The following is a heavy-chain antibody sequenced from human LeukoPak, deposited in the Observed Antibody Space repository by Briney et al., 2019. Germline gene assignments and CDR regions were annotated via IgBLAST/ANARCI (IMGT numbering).Heavy chain of an antibody. D-gene: IGHD5-12*01. Sequence: GGSLRLSCAASGFTFSNYGMSWVRQAPGKGLEWVSYIGSGGTTYYADSVKGRFTISRDNAKNSLYLQMNSLRDEDTAVYYCARRVATTKNYYFDYWGQGTLVTVSS. J-gene: IGHJ4*02. CDR1: GFTFSNYG. CDR3: ARRVATTKNYYFDY. CDR2: IGSGGTT. V-gene: IGHV3-48*02.